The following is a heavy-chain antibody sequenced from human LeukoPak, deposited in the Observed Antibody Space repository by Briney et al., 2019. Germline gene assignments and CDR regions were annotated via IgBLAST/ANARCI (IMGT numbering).Heavy chain of an antibody. J-gene: IGHJ4*02. D-gene: IGHD5-18*01. Sequence: PSETLSLTCTVSGASISNPDYYWRWIRQPPGKGLEWIGSVDYSGGTYYNPSLNGRVTIAVDTSSDQVSLNLNSVTAADTAVYYCARRSNKGPYSYITNDYWGQGTLVTVSS. CDR2: VDYSGGT. CDR1: GASISNPDYY. CDR3: ARRSNKGPYSYITNDY. V-gene: IGHV4-39*01.